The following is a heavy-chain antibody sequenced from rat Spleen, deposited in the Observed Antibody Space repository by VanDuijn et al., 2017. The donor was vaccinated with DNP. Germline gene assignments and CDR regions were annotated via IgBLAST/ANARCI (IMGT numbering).Heavy chain of an antibody. CDR2: ISTSGGST. Sequence: EVQLVESGGGLVQPGRSLRLSCAASGFTFSNFGMAWVRQAPTKGLEWVAFISTSGGSTNYRDSVKGRFTCSRDNAKSTLYLQIDSLRSEDTATYYCARPDYWGQGVMVTVSS. CDR1: GFTFSNFG. V-gene: IGHV5S13*01. CDR3: ARPDY. J-gene: IGHJ2*01.